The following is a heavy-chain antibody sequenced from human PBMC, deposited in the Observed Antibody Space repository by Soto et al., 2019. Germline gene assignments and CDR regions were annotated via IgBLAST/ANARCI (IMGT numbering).Heavy chain of an antibody. Sequence: QLQLQESGPGLVKPSETLSLTCTVSGGSISSSSYYWGWIRQPPGKGVEWIGSIYYSGSTYYNPSLKSRVTISVDTSKNQCSLKLSSVTAADTAVYYCARRGTEKWGWFDPWGQGTLVTVSS. V-gene: IGHV4-39*01. CDR2: IYYSGST. D-gene: IGHD1-1*01. CDR3: ARRGTEKWGWFDP. J-gene: IGHJ5*02. CDR1: GGSISSSSYY.